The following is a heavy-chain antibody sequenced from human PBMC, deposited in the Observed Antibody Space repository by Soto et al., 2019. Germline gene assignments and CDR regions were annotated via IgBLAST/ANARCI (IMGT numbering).Heavy chain of an antibody. D-gene: IGHD5-12*01. V-gene: IGHV1-3*01. CDR1: GYTFTSYA. Sequence: ASVKVSCKASGYTFTSYAMHWVRQAPGQRLEWMGWINAGNGNTKYSQKFQGRVTITRDTSASTAYMELSSLRSEDTAVYYCAGATGLDGYNHPLDAFDIWGQGTMVPVS. CDR2: INAGNGNT. CDR3: AGATGLDGYNHPLDAFDI. J-gene: IGHJ3*02.